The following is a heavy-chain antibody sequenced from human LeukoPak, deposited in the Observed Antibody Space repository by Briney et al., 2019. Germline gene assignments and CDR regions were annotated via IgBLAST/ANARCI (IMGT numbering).Heavy chain of an antibody. V-gene: IGHV4-38-2*01. Sequence: SETLSLTCAVSGYSFSISYYWGWIRQPPGKGLEWIGNIYHSGDTYYNPSLRSRVAMSVDTSKNQFSLRLSSVTAADTARYYCARHAVAYSNPDNKYYYMDVWGKGTTVTVSS. D-gene: IGHD4-11*01. CDR1: GYSFSISYY. J-gene: IGHJ6*03. CDR2: IYHSGDT. CDR3: ARHAVAYSNPDNKYYYMDV.